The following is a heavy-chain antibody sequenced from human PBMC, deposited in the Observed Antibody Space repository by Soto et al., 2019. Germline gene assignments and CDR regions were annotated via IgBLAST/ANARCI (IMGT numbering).Heavy chain of an antibody. V-gene: IGHV1-8*01. D-gene: IGHD2-2*01. CDR1: GYTFTSYD. J-gene: IGHJ6*03. Sequence: ASVKVSCKASGYTFTSYDINWVRQATGQGLEWMGWMNPNSGNTGYAQKFQGRVTMTRNTSISTAYMELSSLRSEDTAVYYCARVVSGYQLPRVYYMDVWGKGTTVTVSS. CDR3: ARVVSGYQLPRVYYMDV. CDR2: MNPNSGNT.